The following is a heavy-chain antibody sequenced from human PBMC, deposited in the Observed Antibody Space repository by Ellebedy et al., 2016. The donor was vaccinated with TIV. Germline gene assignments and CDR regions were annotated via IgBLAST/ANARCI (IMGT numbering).Heavy chain of an antibody. Sequence: SVKVSCKASGGTFSSYVISWVRHAPGQGLEWIGRIIPIFGAANYAKKFQGRVSITADDSTSTAYMELSGLRSEDTAVDFCARAESGGYAWDYWGQGTLVTVSS. CDR1: GGTFSSYV. V-gene: IGHV1-69*13. J-gene: IGHJ4*02. CDR2: IIPIFGAA. D-gene: IGHD5-12*01. CDR3: ARAESGGYAWDY.